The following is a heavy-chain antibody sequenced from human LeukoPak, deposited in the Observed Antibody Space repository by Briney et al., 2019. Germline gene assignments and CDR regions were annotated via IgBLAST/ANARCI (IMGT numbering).Heavy chain of an antibody. Sequence: ASVKVSCKVSGYTLTELSMHWVRQAPGKGLEWMGGFDPEVGETIYAQKFQGRVTMTEDTSTDTAYMELSSLRSEDTAVYYCATWQQRDDYVWGSYRTDAFDIWGQGTMVTVSS. J-gene: IGHJ3*02. CDR1: GYTLTELS. CDR2: FDPEVGET. CDR3: ATWQQRDDYVWGSYRTDAFDI. D-gene: IGHD3-16*02. V-gene: IGHV1-24*01.